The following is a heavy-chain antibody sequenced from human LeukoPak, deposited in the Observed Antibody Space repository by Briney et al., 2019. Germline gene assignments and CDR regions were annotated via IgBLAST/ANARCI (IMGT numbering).Heavy chain of an antibody. CDR3: AREGGYSYGRFDY. CDR1: GGSISTYY. CDR2: IYYSGST. J-gene: IGHJ4*02. V-gene: IGHV4-59*01. D-gene: IGHD5-18*01. Sequence: PSETLSLTCSVSGGSISTYYWTWIRQPPGKGLEWIGYIYYSGSTNYNPSLMSRVTISVDTSKNQFSLKLSSVTAADTAVYYCAREGGYSYGRFDYWGQGTLVTVSS.